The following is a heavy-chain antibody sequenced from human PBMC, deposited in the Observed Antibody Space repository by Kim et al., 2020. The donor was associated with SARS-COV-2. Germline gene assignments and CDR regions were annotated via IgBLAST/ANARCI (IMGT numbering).Heavy chain of an antibody. V-gene: IGHV3-11*04. D-gene: IGHD5-12*01. CDR1: GFTFSDYY. Sequence: GGSLRLSCAASGFTFSDYYMSWIRQAPGKGLEWVSYISSSGSTIYYADSVKGRFTISRDNAKNSLYLQMNSLRAEDTAVYYCARDVGRRRPGYSGYDLSREDVWGQGTTVTVSS. CDR3: ARDVGRRRPGYSGYDLSREDV. J-gene: IGHJ6*02. CDR2: ISSSGSTI.